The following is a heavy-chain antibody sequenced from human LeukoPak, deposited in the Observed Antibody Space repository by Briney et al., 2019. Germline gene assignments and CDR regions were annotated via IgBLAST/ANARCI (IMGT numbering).Heavy chain of an antibody. D-gene: IGHD5-18*01. CDR1: GGSISSSSYY. CDR3: ASGRYKNFDY. CDR2: IYYSGST. V-gene: IGHV4-39*01. J-gene: IGHJ4*02. Sequence: PSETLSLTCTVSGGSISSSSYYWGWIRQPPGKGLEWIGSIYYSGSTYYNPSLKSRVTISVDTSKNQFSLKLSSVTAADTAVYYCASGRYKNFDYWGQGSLVTVSS.